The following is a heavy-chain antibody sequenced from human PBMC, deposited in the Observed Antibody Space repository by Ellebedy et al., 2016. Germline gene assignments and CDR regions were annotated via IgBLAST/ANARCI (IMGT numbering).Heavy chain of an antibody. D-gene: IGHD1-1*01. CDR1: GYTFIGYY. V-gene: IGHV3-15*07. CDR2: IKRKIEGEAT. J-gene: IGHJ4*02. CDR3: VNEFKGSFDF. Sequence: SCKPSGYTFIGYYMHWVRQSPGKGLEWVGRIKRKIEGEATDYAAPVKGRFTISRDDSEDTLYLQMNSLRTEDTAVYYCVNEFKGSFDFWGQGTLVTVSS.